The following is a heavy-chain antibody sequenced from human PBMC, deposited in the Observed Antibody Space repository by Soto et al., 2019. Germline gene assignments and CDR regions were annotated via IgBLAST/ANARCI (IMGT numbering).Heavy chain of an antibody. J-gene: IGHJ3*01. D-gene: IGHD3-22*01. CDR1: GFTFSSYA. CDR3: GREPYISGHYSGGCDV. Sequence: QVQLVESGGGVVQPGRSLRLSCAASGFTFSSYAMHWVRQAPGKGLEWVAVASHDGKTEYHAASVKGRFTISRDTSANILSLQMNSLRDEDTAVYYCGREPYISGHYSGGCDVWGQGTMVTVSS. V-gene: IGHV3-30*04. CDR2: ASHDGKTE.